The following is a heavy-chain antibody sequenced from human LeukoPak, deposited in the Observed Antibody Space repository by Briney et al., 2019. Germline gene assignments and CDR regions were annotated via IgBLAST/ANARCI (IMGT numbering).Heavy chain of an antibody. CDR2: IYYSGST. V-gene: IGHV4-39*07. D-gene: IGHD6-19*01. CDR3: ASIAVAGREIDY. CDR1: GGSVSSSSYY. J-gene: IGHJ4*02. Sequence: SETLSLTCTVSGGSVSSSSYYWGWISQPPGKGLEWIGSIYYSGSTYYNPSLKSRVTISVDTSKNQFSLKLSSVTAADTAVYYCASIAVAGREIDYWGQGTLVTVSS.